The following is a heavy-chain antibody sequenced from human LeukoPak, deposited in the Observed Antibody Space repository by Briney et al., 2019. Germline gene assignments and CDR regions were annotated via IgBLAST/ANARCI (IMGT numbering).Heavy chain of an antibody. J-gene: IGHJ4*02. CDR1: GFTFSSYW. Sequence: GGSLRLSCAASGFTFSSYWMSWVRQAPGKGLEWVANIKQDGSEKYYVDSVKGRFTISRDNAKNSLYLQMNSLRAEDTAVYYCARAPSYYDSSGYLYWGQGTLATVSS. D-gene: IGHD3-22*01. CDR3: ARAPSYYDSSGYLY. V-gene: IGHV3-7*01. CDR2: IKQDGSEK.